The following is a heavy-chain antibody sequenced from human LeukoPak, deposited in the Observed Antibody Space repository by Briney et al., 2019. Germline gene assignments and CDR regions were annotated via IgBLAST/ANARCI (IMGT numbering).Heavy chain of an antibody. Sequence: GGSLRLSCAASGFTFRDYYMSWIRQAPGKGLEWVSYISSSGSTIYYADSVKGRFTTSRDNAKNSLYLQMNSLRAEDTAVYYCARSGAGSYVYFEYWGQGTLVTVSS. V-gene: IGHV3-11*01. CDR2: ISSSGSTI. J-gene: IGHJ4*02. D-gene: IGHD1-26*01. CDR3: ARSGAGSYVYFEY. CDR1: GFTFRDYY.